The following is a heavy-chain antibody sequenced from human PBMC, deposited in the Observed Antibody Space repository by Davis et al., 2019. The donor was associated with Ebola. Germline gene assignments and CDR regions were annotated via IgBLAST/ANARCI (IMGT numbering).Heavy chain of an antibody. V-gene: IGHV4-59*01. CDR2: IFQSGNT. J-gene: IGHJ4*02. D-gene: IGHD6-19*01. CDR1: SDSISSYY. CDR3: ARGWDSSGWQN. Sequence: SETLSLTCTVSSDSISSYYWNWIRQPPGKGLEWLGYIFQSGNTYYNPSLKSRVTMLVDTSKNQFSLNLSSVTAADTAVYYCARGWDSSGWQNWGQGTLVTVSS.